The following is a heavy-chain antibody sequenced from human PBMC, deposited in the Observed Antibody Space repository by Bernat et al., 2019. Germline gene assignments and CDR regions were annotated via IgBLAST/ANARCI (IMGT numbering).Heavy chain of an antibody. Sequence: QVQLQQWGAGLLKPSETLSLTCAVYGGSFSGYYWSWIRQPPGKGLEWIGEINHSGSTNYNPSLKSRVTISVDTTKNQFSLKLSSVTAADTAVYYCARGGFFDYWGQGTLVTVSS. V-gene: IGHV4-34*01. D-gene: IGHD3-10*01. CDR3: ARGGFFDY. CDR1: GGSFSGYY. J-gene: IGHJ4*02. CDR2: INHSGST.